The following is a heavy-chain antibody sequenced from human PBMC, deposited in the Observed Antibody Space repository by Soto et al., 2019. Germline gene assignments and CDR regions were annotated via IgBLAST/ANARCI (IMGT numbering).Heavy chain of an antibody. J-gene: IGHJ4*02. D-gene: IGHD3-3*01. Sequence: PGGSLRLSCAASGFTFSSYAMSWVRQDPGKGLEWVSAISGSVGSTYYADSVKGRLTISRDNSKNTLYLQMNSLRAEDTAVYYCAKSSYFWSGYYPHAPYYSDYWGQGTIVNVSS. V-gene: IGHV3-23*01. CDR2: ISGSVGST. CDR1: GFTFSSYA. CDR3: AKSSYFWSGYYPHAPYYSDY.